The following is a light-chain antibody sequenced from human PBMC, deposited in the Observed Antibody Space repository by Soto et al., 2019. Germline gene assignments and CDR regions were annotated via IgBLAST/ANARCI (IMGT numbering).Light chain of an antibody. J-gene: IGKJ5*01. CDR2: AAS. V-gene: IGKV1-9*01. Sequence: DIPLTQSSSFLSASVGDRVTITCRASQGISSYLAWYQQKPGKAPKLLIYAASTLQSGVPSRFSGSGSGTEFTLTISSLQPEDFATYYCQQLNSYPITFGQGTRLEIK. CDR3: QQLNSYPIT. CDR1: QGISSY.